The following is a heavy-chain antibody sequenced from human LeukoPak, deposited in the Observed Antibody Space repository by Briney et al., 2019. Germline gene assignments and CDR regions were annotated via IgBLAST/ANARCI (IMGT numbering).Heavy chain of an antibody. CDR1: GFTFSGYW. CDR3: ARDDAFAFDI. Sequence: GGSLRLSCAASGFTFSGYWMHWVRQAPGKGLAWVSVIRSDGSITTYADSVKGRFTISRDTAKNSLYLQMNSLRDEDTAVYYCARDDAFAFDIWGQGTTVTVSS. V-gene: IGHV3-74*01. J-gene: IGHJ3*02. CDR2: IRSDGSIT. D-gene: IGHD3-16*01.